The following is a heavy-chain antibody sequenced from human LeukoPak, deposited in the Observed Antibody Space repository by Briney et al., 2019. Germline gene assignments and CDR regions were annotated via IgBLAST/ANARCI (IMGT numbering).Heavy chain of an antibody. J-gene: IGHJ4*02. D-gene: IGHD3-10*01. V-gene: IGHV4-59*01. Sequence: SETLSLTCTVSGSSISSYYWSWTRQPPGKGLEWIGYIYYSGTTNYNPSLKSRLTISVDTSKNQFSLKLTSVTAADTAVYYCARRTGTYFDSWGQGTLVTVSS. CDR2: IYYSGTT. CDR3: ARRTGTYFDS. CDR1: GSSISSYY.